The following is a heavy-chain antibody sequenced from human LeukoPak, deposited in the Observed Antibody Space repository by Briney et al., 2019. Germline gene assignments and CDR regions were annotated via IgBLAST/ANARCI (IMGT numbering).Heavy chain of an antibody. Sequence: PGESLRLSCSASGFTFSSYGMHWVRQAPGKGLEWVAFIRYDGSNKYYADSVKGRFTISRDNSKNTLYLQMNSLRAEDTAVYYCAKKTGTRYYFDYWGQGTLVTVSS. J-gene: IGHJ4*02. CDR3: AKKTGTRYYFDY. V-gene: IGHV3-30*02. CDR2: IRYDGSNK. D-gene: IGHD1-7*01. CDR1: GFTFSSYG.